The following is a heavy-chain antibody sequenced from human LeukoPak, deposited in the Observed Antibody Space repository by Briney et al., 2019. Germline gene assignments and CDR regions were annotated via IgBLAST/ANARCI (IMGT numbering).Heavy chain of an antibody. CDR3: ARGNGDYYPFDY. J-gene: IGHJ4*02. CDR1: GGSISGYY. Sequence: SETLSLTCTVSGGSISGYYWSWIRQPPGKGLEWIGEINHSGSTNYNPSLKSRVTISVDTSKDQFSLKLSSVIAADTAVYYCARGNGDYYPFDYWGQGTLVTVSS. CDR2: INHSGST. V-gene: IGHV4-34*01. D-gene: IGHD4-17*01.